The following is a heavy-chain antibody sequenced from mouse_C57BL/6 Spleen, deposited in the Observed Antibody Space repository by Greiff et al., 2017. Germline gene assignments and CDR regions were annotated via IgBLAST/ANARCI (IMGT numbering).Heavy chain of an antibody. V-gene: IGHV1-64*01. CDR1: GYTFTSYW. CDR2: IHPNSGST. D-gene: IGHD2-1*01. CDR3: ARDGNYLYDYAMDY. J-gene: IGHJ4*01. Sequence: QVQLQQPGAELVKPGASVKLSCKASGYTFTSYWMHWVKQRPGQGLEWIGMIHPNSGSTNYNEKFKSKATLTVDTSSSTAYMQLSSLTSEDSAVYYCARDGNYLYDYAMDYWGQGTSVTVSS.